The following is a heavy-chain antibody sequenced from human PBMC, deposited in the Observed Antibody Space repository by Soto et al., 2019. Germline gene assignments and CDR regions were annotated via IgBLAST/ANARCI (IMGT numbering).Heavy chain of an antibody. J-gene: IGHJ4*02. CDR3: ARGLAITYYFDS. CDR1: GGSFSTYG. D-gene: IGHD3-10*01. Sequence: QVQLVQSGAEVKKPGSSVRVSCRASGGSFSTYGISWVRQAPGQGLEWMGGIVPVFGKPNYAQKFQGRATFTADESTSTVYMELSSLRSEDTAVYFCARGLAITYYFDSWGQGTLVTVSS. V-gene: IGHV1-69*01. CDR2: IVPVFGKP.